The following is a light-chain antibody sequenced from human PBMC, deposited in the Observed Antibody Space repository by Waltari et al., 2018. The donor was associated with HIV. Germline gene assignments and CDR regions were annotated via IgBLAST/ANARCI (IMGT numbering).Light chain of an antibody. Sequence: QSVVTQPPSASGTPGQRVVISCSGSNSNIGSNSVNWYQQVPVAAHKILIYRDDQRFSGVAYRFSGSKSATSAALAISELRSEGEADYYFAVWDDSLRWGVFGGGTKLTVL. CDR2: RDD. CDR3: AVWDDSLRWGV. V-gene: IGLV1-47*01. J-gene: IGLJ3*02. CDR1: NSNIGSNS.